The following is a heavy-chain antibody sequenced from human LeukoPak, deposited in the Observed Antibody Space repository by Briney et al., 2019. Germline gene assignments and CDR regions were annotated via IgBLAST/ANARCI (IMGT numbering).Heavy chain of an antibody. CDR1: GYPFRGYY. CDR3: AKDWGIAVTGLYWFDH. J-gene: IGHJ5*02. CDR2: VNPNTGTT. Sequence: ASVRVSCKTSGYPFRGYYLHWVRQAPGQGLEWMGWVNPNTGTTSSAKKFQGRVTMTTDTSINTAYMELSSLRSDDTAVYYCAKDWGIAVTGLYWFDHWGQGTLVTVSS. V-gene: IGHV1-2*02. D-gene: IGHD6-19*01.